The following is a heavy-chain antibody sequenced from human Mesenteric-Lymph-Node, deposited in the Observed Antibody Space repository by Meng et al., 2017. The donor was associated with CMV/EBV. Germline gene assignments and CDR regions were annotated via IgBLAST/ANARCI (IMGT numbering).Heavy chain of an antibody. CDR1: GFTFSSYG. D-gene: IGHD6-13*01. V-gene: IGHV3-30*19. J-gene: IGHJ6*02. Sequence: GGSLRLSCAASGFTFSSYGLHWVRQAPGKGLEWVAVISYDGSNKYYADSVKGRFTISRDNSKNTLYLQMNSLRAEDTAVYYCARVASSWSKTGYYYGMDVWGQGTTVTVSS. CDR2: ISYDGSNK. CDR3: ARVASSWSKTGYYYGMDV.